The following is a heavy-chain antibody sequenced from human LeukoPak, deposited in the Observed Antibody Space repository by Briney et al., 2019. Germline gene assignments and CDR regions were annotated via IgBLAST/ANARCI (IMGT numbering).Heavy chain of an antibody. J-gene: IGHJ4*02. CDR1: GGSISSGDYY. Sequence: SETLSLTCTVSGGSISSGDYYWSWIRQPPGKGLEWIGYIYYGGSTYYNPSLKSRVTISVDTSKNQFSLKLSSVTAADTAVYYCARARDGSLDYWGQGTLVTVSS. V-gene: IGHV4-30-4*01. CDR2: IYYGGST. CDR3: ARARDGSLDY. D-gene: IGHD5-24*01.